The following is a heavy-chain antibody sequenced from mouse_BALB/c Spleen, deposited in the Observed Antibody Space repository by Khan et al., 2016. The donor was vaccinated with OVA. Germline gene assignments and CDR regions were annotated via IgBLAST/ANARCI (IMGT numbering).Heavy chain of an antibody. J-gene: IGHJ4*01. D-gene: IGHD1-1*01. V-gene: IGHV3-2*02. CDR3: ARGNYYGYAMDY. Sequence: EVQLQESGPGLVKPSQSLSLTCTVTGYSITSNYAWNWIRQFPGNKLEWMGYISYSGSTNYTPSLKSRISITRDTSKNQFFLQLNSVTTEDTATYYWARGNYYGYAMDYWGQGTSITVSS. CDR1: GYSITSNYA. CDR2: ISYSGST.